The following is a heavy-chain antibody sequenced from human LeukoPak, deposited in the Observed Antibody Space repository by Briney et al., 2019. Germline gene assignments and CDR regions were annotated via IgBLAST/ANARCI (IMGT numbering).Heavy chain of an antibody. CDR1: GFPFSTYW. D-gene: IGHD3-10*01. CDR2: IKKDGSEK. J-gene: IGHJ4*02. CDR3: AREIPRGAINLDY. V-gene: IGHV3-7*01. Sequence: GGSLRLSCAASGFPFSTYWMSWVRQAPGKGLEWVANIKKDGSEKRYVDSVKGRFTISRDNAMNSLYLQMNSLRAEDTAVYYCAREIPRGAINLDYWGQGTLVTVSS.